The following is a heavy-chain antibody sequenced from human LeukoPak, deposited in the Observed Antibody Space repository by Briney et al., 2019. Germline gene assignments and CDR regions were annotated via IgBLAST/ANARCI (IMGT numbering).Heavy chain of an antibody. CDR2: IYYSGST. CDR1: GGSISSYY. Sequence: SETLSLTCTVSGGSISSYYWSWIRQHPGKGLEWIGYIYYSGSTYYNPSLKSRVTISVDTSKNQFSLKLSSVTAADTAVYYCASRLYYDSSGYYYVWGQGTLVTVSS. V-gene: IGHV4-59*06. J-gene: IGHJ4*02. CDR3: ASRLYYDSSGYYYV. D-gene: IGHD3-22*01.